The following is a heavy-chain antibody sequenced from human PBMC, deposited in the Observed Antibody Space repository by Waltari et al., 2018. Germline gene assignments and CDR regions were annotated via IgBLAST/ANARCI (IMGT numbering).Heavy chain of an antibody. Sequence: VQLVPSGAEVKKPGATVKISCKVPGYTFTDYYMHWVQQPPGNGLEWMGLVEPEDGETICAGNCRGKVTITAETSRDTAYMELSSLRSEDTAVYYCATAYSSGWRNWFDPWGQGTLVTVSS. V-gene: IGHV1-69-2*01. CDR1: GYTFTDYY. D-gene: IGHD6-19*01. CDR2: VEPEDGET. CDR3: ATAYSSGWRNWFDP. J-gene: IGHJ5*02.